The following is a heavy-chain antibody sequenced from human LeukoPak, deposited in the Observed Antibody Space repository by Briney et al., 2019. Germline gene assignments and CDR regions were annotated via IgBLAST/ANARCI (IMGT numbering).Heavy chain of an antibody. Sequence: AASVKVSCKASGGTFSSYAISWVRQAPGQGLEWMGRIIPILGIANYAQKFQGRVTITADKSTSTAYMELSSLRSEDTAVYYYARVGYCSSTSCYTAEGSRGMNFDYWGQGTLVTVSS. CDR2: IIPILGIA. V-gene: IGHV1-69*04. CDR3: ARVGYCSSTSCYTAEGSRGMNFDY. D-gene: IGHD2-2*02. CDR1: GGTFSSYA. J-gene: IGHJ4*02.